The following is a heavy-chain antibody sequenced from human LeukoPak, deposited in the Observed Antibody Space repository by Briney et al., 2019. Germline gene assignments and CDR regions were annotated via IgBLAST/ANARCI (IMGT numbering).Heavy chain of an antibody. J-gene: IGHJ4*02. CDR3: ARSNRDGYSYGSFDY. CDR1: GFTFSSYA. V-gene: IGHV3-30-3*01. Sequence: GGSLRLSCAASGFTFSSYAMHWVRQAPGKGLEWVAVISYDGSNKYYADSVKGRFTISRDNSKNTLYLQMNSPRAEDTAVYYCARSNRDGYSYGSFDYWGQGTLVTVSS. CDR2: ISYDGSNK. D-gene: IGHD5-18*01.